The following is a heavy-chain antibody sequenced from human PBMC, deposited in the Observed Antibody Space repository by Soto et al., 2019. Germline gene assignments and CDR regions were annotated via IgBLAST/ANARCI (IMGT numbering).Heavy chain of an antibody. Sequence: GGSLRLSCAASGFTFSSYAMHWVRQAPGKGLEWEAVISYDGSNKYYADSVKGRFTISRDNSKNTLYLQMNSLRAEDTAVYYCASSPPDIMTTFGGAALVYWGQGTLVTVSS. CDR1: GFTFSSYA. D-gene: IGHD3-16*01. V-gene: IGHV3-30-3*01. CDR2: ISYDGSNK. CDR3: ASSPPDIMTTFGGAALVY. J-gene: IGHJ4*02.